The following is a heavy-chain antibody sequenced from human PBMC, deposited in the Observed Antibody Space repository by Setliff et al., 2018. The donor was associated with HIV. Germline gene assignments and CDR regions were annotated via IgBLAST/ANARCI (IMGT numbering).Heavy chain of an antibody. Sequence: GSLRLSCTASGFTFGDYDMSWVRQAPGKGLEWVGCTRSKAYGGTTEYAASVKGRFTISRDDSESIAYLQMNSLKTEDTAVYYCTRLRGYSYGLASYYYYYMDVWGKGTTVTVSS. CDR3: TRLRGYSYGLASYYYYYMDV. CDR1: GFTFGDYD. J-gene: IGHJ6*03. D-gene: IGHD5-18*01. CDR2: TRSKAYGGTT. V-gene: IGHV3-49*04.